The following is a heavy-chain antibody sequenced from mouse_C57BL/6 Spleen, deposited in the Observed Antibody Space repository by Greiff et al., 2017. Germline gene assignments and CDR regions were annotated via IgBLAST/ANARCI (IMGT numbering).Heavy chain of an antibody. V-gene: IGHV1-66*01. CDR1: GYSFTSYY. CDR2: IYPGSGNT. CDR3: ARGKTAQATSDY. J-gene: IGHJ2*01. D-gene: IGHD3-2*02. Sequence: QVHVKQSGPELVKPGASVKISCKASGYSFTSYYIHWVKQRPGQGLEWIGWIYPGSGNTKYNEKFKGKATLTADTYSSTAYMQLSSLTSEDSAVYYCARGKTAQATSDYGGQGTTLTVSS.